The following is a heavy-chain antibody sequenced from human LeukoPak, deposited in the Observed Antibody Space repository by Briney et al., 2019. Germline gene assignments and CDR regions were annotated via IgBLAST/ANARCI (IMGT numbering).Heavy chain of an antibody. CDR1: GGSFSGYY. Sequence: SETLSLTCAVYGGSFSGYYWSWIRQPPGKGLEWIGEINHSGSTNYNPSLKSRVTISVDTSKNQSSLKLSSVTAADTAVYYCARGALERQLVPAEYFQHWGQGTLVTVSS. CDR2: INHSGST. V-gene: IGHV4-34*01. CDR3: ARGALERQLVPAEYFQH. D-gene: IGHD6-13*01. J-gene: IGHJ1*01.